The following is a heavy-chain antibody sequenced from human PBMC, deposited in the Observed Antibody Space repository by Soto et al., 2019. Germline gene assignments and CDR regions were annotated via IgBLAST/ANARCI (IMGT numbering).Heavy chain of an antibody. CDR1: GGTFSSYA. J-gene: IGHJ4*02. CDR2: IIPIFGTA. Sequence: GASVKVSCKASGGTFSSYAISWVRQAPGQGLEWMGGIIPIFGTANYAQKFQGRVTITADNSKNTVELEMNSLRPEDTAIYFCARRLTITVSALGYWGQGTLVTVSS. D-gene: IGHD2-8*01. CDR3: ARRLTITVSALGY. V-gene: IGHV1-69*06.